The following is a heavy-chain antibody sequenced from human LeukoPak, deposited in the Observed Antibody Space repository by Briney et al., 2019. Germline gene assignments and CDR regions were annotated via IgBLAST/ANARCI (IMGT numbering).Heavy chain of an antibody. V-gene: IGHV1-69*04. D-gene: IGHD3-9*01. J-gene: IGHJ4*02. Sequence: GASVKVSCKASGYTFTSYGISWVRQAPGQGLEWMGRIIPILGIANYAQKFQGRVTITADKSTSTAYMELSSLRSEDTAVYYCACDILTGYYLVDYWGQGTLVTVSS. CDR1: GYTFTSYG. CDR2: IIPILGIA. CDR3: ACDILTGYYLVDY.